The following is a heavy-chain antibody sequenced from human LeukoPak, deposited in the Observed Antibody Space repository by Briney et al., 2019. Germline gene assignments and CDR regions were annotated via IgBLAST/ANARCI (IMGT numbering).Heavy chain of an antibody. Sequence: GASVKVSFKASGYTFTSYGISWVRQARGQGREWVGCISAYNGNTNYAQKLQGRVTMTTDTSTSTAYMELRSLRSDDTAVYYCARDPADVVGATGWFDPWGQGTLVTVSS. D-gene: IGHD1-26*01. CDR3: ARDPADVVGATGWFDP. CDR1: GYTFTSYG. V-gene: IGHV1-18*01. J-gene: IGHJ5*02. CDR2: ISAYNGNT.